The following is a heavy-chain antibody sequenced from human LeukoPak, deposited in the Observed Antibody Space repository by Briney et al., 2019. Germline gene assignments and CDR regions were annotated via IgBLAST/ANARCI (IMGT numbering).Heavy chain of an antibody. CDR2: ISSSSSYI. V-gene: IGHV3-21*01. Sequence: PGGSLRLSCAASGFTFSSYAMNWVRQAPEKGLEWVSSISSSSSYIYYADSVKGRFTISRDNAKNSLYLQMNSLRAEDTAVYYCARALRDGYIDYWGQGTLVTVSS. CDR1: GFTFSSYA. CDR3: ARALRDGYIDY. J-gene: IGHJ4*02. D-gene: IGHD5-24*01.